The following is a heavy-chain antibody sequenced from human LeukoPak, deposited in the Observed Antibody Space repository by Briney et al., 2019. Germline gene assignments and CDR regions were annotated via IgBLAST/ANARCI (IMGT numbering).Heavy chain of an antibody. J-gene: IGHJ6*02. CDR3: ARDCSGGSCTQEYGMDV. D-gene: IGHD2-15*01. Sequence: GGSLRLSCAASGFTFSSYWMHWVRQAPGKGLVWVSRINSDGSSTSYADSVKGRFTISRDNAKSTLYLQMNSPRAEDTAVYYCARDCSGGSCTQEYGMDVWGQGTTVTVSS. V-gene: IGHV3-74*01. CDR2: INSDGSST. CDR1: GFTFSSYW.